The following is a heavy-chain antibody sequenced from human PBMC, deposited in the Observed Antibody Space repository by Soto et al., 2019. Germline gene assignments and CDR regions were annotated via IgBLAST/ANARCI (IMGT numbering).Heavy chain of an antibody. CDR1: GFTFSTYA. CDR3: AKVGLGAPTAPEYYHYWFDP. CDR2: MGGGDGSR. J-gene: IGHJ5*01. Sequence: RGLSCAASGFTFSTYARNWVRQARGKGLEGVAAMGGGDGSRYYADYVKGLVTSSRNNSKNTLYLQMNSLRGEGTAVYYGAKVGLGAPTAPEYYHYWFDPWGQGTTVTVSS. D-gene: IGHD1-26*01. V-gene: IGHV3-23*01.